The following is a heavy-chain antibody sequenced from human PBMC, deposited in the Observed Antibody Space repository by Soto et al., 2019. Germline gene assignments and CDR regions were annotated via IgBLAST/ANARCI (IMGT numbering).Heavy chain of an antibody. CDR1: GSTLPDLS. J-gene: IGHJ4*02. Sequence: ASVKVSCKVSGSTLPDLSMHWVRQAPGKGLEWMGGFDPEEGKTVYAQRFQGRLTMTGDTSTDTRYMELHSLTSDDTAVYYCAIKLGYFDYWGQGTLVTVS. V-gene: IGHV1-24*01. D-gene: IGHD6-6*01. CDR3: AIKLGYFDY. CDR2: FDPEEGKT.